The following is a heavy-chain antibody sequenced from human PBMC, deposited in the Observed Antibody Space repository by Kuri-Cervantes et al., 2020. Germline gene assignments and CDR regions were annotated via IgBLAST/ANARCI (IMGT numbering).Heavy chain of an antibody. D-gene: IGHD6-13*01. CDR1: GYSFTSYW. CDR3: ARHVFLSSSAFDY. Sequence: KVSCKGSGYSFTSYWIGWVRQMPGKGLEWMGIIYPGDSDTRYSPSFQGQVTISADKSISTAYLQWKSLKASDTAMYYCARHVFLSSSAFDYWGQGTLVTVSS. V-gene: IGHV5-51*01. CDR2: IYPGDSDT. J-gene: IGHJ4*02.